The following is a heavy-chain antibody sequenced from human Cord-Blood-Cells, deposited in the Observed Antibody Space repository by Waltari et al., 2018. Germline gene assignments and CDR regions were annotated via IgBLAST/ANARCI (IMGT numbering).Heavy chain of an antibody. CDR3: ARGRGYSSSWYWFDP. D-gene: IGHD6-13*01. J-gene: IGHJ5*02. CDR1: GGSFSGYY. Sequence: QVQLQQWGAGLLKPSETLSLTCAVYGGSFSGYYWSWIRTPPGKVLEWIGEINHSGSTNYNPSLKSRVTISVDTSKKQFSLKLSSVTAADSAVYYCARGRGYSSSWYWFDPWGQGTLVTVSS. V-gene: IGHV4-34*01. CDR2: INHSGST.